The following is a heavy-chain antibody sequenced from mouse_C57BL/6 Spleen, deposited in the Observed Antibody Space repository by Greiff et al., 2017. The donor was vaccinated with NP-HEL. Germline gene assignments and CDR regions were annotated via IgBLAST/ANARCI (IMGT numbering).Heavy chain of an antibody. CDR2: INPNNGGT. Sequence: EVQLHQSGPELVKPGASVKISCKASGYTFTDYYMNWVKQSHGKSLEWIGDINPNNGGTSYNQKFKGKATLTVDKSSSTAYMERRSLTSEDSAVYYCAAGPFDYWGQGTTLTVSS. CDR1: GYTFTDYY. J-gene: IGHJ2*01. CDR3: AAGPFDY. D-gene: IGHD4-1*01. V-gene: IGHV1-26*01.